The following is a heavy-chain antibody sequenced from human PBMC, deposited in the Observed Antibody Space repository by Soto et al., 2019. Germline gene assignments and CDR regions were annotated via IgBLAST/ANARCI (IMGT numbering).Heavy chain of an antibody. CDR2: ISAYNGNT. Sequence: ASVKVCCKSSCYAFTSYVISLLLPSPGQGLEWMGWISAYNGNTNYAQKLQGRVTMTTDTSTSTAYMELRSLRSDDTAVYYCAREADSYGYGDFDYWGQGTLVTVSS. CDR1: CYAFTSYV. D-gene: IGHD5-18*01. CDR3: AREADSYGYGDFDY. V-gene: IGHV1-18*01. J-gene: IGHJ4*02.